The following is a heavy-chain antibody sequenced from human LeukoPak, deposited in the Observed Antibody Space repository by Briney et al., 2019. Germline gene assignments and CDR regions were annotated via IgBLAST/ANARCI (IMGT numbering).Heavy chain of an antibody. CDR1: SDSINNYK. J-gene: IGHJ4*02. Sequence: SETLSLTCTVSSDSINNYKWSWIRQPPGKGLEWLGYISYTGSTKYNPSLKGRVTISVDTSNNQFSLKLSSVTTADTAVYYCARVGRGDHTWGSYSFDYWGQGTLVTVSS. V-gene: IGHV4-59*01. CDR2: ISYTGST. D-gene: IGHD3-16*01. CDR3: ARVGRGDHTWGSYSFDY.